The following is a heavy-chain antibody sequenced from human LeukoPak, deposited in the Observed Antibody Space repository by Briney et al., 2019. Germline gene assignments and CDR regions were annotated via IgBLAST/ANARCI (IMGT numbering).Heavy chain of an antibody. Sequence: GASVKVSCKASGYTFTGYYMHWVRQAPGQGLEWMGWISAYNGNTNYAQKLQGRVTMTTDTPTSTAYMELRSLRSDDTAVYYCAREWSGYALDYWGQGTLVTVSS. CDR1: GYTFTGYY. D-gene: IGHD5-12*01. V-gene: IGHV1-18*04. CDR2: ISAYNGNT. CDR3: AREWSGYALDY. J-gene: IGHJ4*02.